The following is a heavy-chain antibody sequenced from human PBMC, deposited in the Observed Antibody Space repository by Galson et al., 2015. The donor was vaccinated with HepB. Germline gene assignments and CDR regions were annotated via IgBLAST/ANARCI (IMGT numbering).Heavy chain of an antibody. CDR3: ARVLYDSSHNGYRNGPFDY. CDR2: IWYDGNNK. V-gene: IGHV3-33*01. D-gene: IGHD3-22*01. CDR1: GFTFSNYA. Sequence: SLRHSCAAPGFTFSNYAMHWVRQAPGEGLEWVAVIWYDGNNKYYADSVEGRFTISRDNSKNTVYLQMNSLRVEDTAVYYCARVLYDSSHNGYRNGPFDYWGQGTLVTVSS. J-gene: IGHJ4*02.